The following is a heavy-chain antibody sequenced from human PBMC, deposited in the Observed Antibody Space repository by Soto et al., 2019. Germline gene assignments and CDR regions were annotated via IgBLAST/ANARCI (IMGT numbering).Heavy chain of an antibody. V-gene: IGHV3-21*01. D-gene: IGHD3-3*01. J-gene: IGHJ6*02. CDR3: AREDYDFWSGYPPSYYYGMDV. Sequence: PRLSCAASGFTFSSYSMNWVRQAPGKGLEWVSSISSSSSYIYYADSVKGRFTISRDNAKNSLYLQMNSLRAEDTAVYYCAREDYDFWSGYPPSYYYGMDVWGQGTTVTVSS. CDR1: GFTFSSYS. CDR2: ISSSSSYI.